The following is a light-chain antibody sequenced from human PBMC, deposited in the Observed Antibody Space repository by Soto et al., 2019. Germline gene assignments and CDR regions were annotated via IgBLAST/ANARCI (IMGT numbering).Light chain of an antibody. J-gene: IGKJ4*01. Sequence: DIQVTQSPSSLSASLGDRVSITCRASRDISNYLAWYQQKPGQVPRLLISGASTLHSGVPSRFSGSGSGTEFTLSITSLQPEDIATYFLQKYETAPLPFVGGTKVQI. CDR1: RDISNY. CDR3: QKYETAPLP. V-gene: IGKV1-27*01. CDR2: GAS.